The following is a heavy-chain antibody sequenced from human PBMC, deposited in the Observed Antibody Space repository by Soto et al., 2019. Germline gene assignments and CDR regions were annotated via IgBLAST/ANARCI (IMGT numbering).Heavy chain of an antibody. V-gene: IGHV4-59*01. J-gene: IGHJ3*02. CDR2: IFNSGST. CDR1: GGSISSYY. CDR3: ARVGLRSGNSGYAIDI. D-gene: IGHD3-3*01. Sequence: PSETLSLTCTVSGGSISSYYWSWIRQPPGKGLEWIGYIFNSGSTNYNPSLKSRVSISVDTSKNQFSLRLSSVTAADTAVYYCARVGLRSGNSGYAIDIWGRGTMVTVSS.